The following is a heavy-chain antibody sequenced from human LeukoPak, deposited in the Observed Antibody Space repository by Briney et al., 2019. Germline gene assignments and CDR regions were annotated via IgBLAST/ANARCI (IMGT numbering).Heavy chain of an antibody. J-gene: IGHJ6*02. Sequence: SETLSLTCTVSGGSISSGSYYWSWIRQPAGKGLEWIGRIYNSGSTNYNPSLKSRVTISVDTSKNQFSLKLSSVTAADTAVYYCARLEAVAGPYYYFYGMDVWGQGTTVTVSS. D-gene: IGHD6-13*01. CDR3: ARLEAVAGPYYYFYGMDV. CDR1: GGSISSGSYY. V-gene: IGHV4-61*02. CDR2: IYNSGST.